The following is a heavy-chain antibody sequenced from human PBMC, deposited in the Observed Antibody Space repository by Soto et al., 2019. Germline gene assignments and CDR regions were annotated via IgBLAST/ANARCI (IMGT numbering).Heavy chain of an antibody. V-gene: IGHV4-59*12. CDR1: GGSISNYY. Sequence: SETLSLTCTVSGGSISNYYWTWIRQPPGKGLEWIGYIYYSGSTNYNPSLKSRVTISVDTSKNQFSLKLSSVTAADTAVYYCARDTGDGYNWYYFDYWGQGTLVTVSS. CDR2: IYYSGST. J-gene: IGHJ4*02. CDR3: ARDTGDGYNWYYFDY. D-gene: IGHD5-12*01.